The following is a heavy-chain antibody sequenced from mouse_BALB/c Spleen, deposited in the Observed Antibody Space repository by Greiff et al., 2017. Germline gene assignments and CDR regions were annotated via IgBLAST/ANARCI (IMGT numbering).Heavy chain of an antibody. J-gene: IGHJ3*01. CDR1: GFTFSSYN. CDR2: ISNGGGST. V-gene: IGHV5-12-2*01. CDR3: ARAFAY. Sequence: EVKVEESGGGLVQPGGSLKLSCAASGFTFSSYNMSWVRQTPEKRLEWVAYISNGGGSTYYPDTVKGRFTISRDNAKNTLYLQMSSLKSEGTAMYYCARAFAYWGQGTLVTVSA.